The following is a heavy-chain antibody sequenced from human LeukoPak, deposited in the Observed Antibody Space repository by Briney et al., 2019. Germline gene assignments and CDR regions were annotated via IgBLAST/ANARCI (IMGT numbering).Heavy chain of an antibody. Sequence: GRSLRLSCAASGFTFSNYDMHWVRQAPGKGLEWVTVISYDGSNKYYVDSVKGRFTISRDNSKNTLYLQMSSLRAEDTAMYYCAKDRLGELSFLDYWGQGTLVTVSS. V-gene: IGHV3-30*18. CDR1: GFTFSNYD. CDR3: AKDRLGELSFLDY. CDR2: ISYDGSNK. D-gene: IGHD3-16*02. J-gene: IGHJ4*02.